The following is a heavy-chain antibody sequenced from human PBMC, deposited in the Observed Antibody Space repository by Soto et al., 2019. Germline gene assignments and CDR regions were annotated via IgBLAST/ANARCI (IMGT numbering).Heavy chain of an antibody. D-gene: IGHD3-3*01. J-gene: IGHJ4*02. V-gene: IGHV1-3*01. CDR2: INAGNGDT. Sequence: ASVQVSCNASGLTFTKNAVHWVRQAPGQGLEWMGWINAGNGDTKYSQNFQGRVTITADTSATTAYMELSSLRSEDTAVYYCARDRAATIFGVVISSSFDFWGQGTLVTVSS. CDR3: ARDRAATIFGVVISSSFDF. CDR1: GLTFTKNA.